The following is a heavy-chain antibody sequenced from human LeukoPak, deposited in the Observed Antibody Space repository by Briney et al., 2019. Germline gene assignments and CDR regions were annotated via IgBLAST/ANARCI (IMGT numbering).Heavy chain of an antibody. CDR2: NYIDGTT. CDR3: ARDPGLPNGMDV. Sequence: GGSLRLSCAASGFTVSSDYMSWVRQAPGKGLEWVSNNYIDGTTYYGDSVKGRLTSSRDNSNNTLFLQMNSLRAEDTAVYYCARDPGLPNGMDVWGQGTTVTVSS. V-gene: IGHV3-53*01. J-gene: IGHJ6*02. D-gene: IGHD5-18*01. CDR1: GFTVSSDY.